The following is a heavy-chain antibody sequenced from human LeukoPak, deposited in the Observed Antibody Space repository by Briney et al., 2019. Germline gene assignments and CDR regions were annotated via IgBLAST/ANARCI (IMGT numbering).Heavy chain of an antibody. D-gene: IGHD2-15*01. CDR1: GFTFSSYA. CDR2: ISGSGGST. CDR3: AKSGSICSGGCCYYEFDY. J-gene: IGHJ4*02. Sequence: GGSLRLSCAASGFTFSSYAMSWVRQAPGKGLEWVSAISGSGGSTYYADSVKGRFTISRDNSKNTLYLQMNSLRAEDTAVYYCAKSGSICSGGCCYYEFDYWGQGTLVTVSS. V-gene: IGHV3-23*01.